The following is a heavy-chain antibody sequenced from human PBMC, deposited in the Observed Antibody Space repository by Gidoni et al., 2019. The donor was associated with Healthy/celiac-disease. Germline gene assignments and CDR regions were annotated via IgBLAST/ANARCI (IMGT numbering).Heavy chain of an antibody. CDR1: GFTFSSYS. CDR3: ARGLYFDY. J-gene: IGHJ4*02. CDR2: ISSSSSYI. Sequence: EVQLVESGGGLVKPGWSLRLSCEASGFTFSSYSMHWVRQAPGKGLGWVSFISSSSSYIYDADSVKGRFTISRDNAKNSLYLQMNSLRAEDTAVYYCARGLYFDYWGQGTLVTVSS. V-gene: IGHV3-21*01.